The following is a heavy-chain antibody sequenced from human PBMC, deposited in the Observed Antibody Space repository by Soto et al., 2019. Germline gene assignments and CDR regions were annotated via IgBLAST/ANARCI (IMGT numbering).Heavy chain of an antibody. Sequence: PSETLSLTCAVSGGSISSSNWWSWVRQPPGKGLEWIGEIYHSGSTNYNPSLKSRVTISVDKSKNQFSLKLSSVTAADTAVYYCARSNPGDGELLHSDWFDPWGQGTLVTVSS. J-gene: IGHJ5*02. D-gene: IGHD1-26*01. CDR3: ARSNPGDGELLHSDWFDP. V-gene: IGHV4-4*02. CDR2: IYHSGST. CDR1: GGSISSSNW.